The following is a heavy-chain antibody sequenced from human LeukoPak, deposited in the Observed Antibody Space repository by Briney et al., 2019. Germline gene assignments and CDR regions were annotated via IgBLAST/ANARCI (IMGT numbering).Heavy chain of an antibody. CDR1: GYSITTGYY. CDR3: ARGPYSYDSSGAFDI. CDR2: MYHNSGAT. Sequence: PSETLSLTCTVSGYSITTGYYWAWIRQPPGKGPEWIGSMYHNSGATFYSPSLKSRVTISVDTSKNQLSLKLRSVTAADTAVYFCARGPYSYDSSGAFDIWGQGTMVTVSS. V-gene: IGHV4-38-2*02. D-gene: IGHD3-22*01. J-gene: IGHJ3*02.